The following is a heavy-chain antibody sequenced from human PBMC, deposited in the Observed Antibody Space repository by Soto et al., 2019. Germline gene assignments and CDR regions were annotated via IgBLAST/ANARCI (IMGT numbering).Heavy chain of an antibody. CDR2: ISASGDIT. CDR3: AKDSNLIPYGSNH. Sequence: GSLRLSCAASGFTFTTYAMRWVRQAPGKGLEWVSAISASGDITYYADSVKGRFTISRDSSKNTLYLQMNGLRAEDTAIYYCAKDSNLIPYGSNHWGQGTLVTVSS. CDR1: GFTFTTYA. V-gene: IGHV3-23*01. J-gene: IGHJ5*02. D-gene: IGHD3-10*01.